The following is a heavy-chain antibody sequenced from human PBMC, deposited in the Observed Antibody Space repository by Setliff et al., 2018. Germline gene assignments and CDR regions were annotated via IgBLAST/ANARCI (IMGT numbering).Heavy chain of an antibody. D-gene: IGHD3-22*01. CDR1: GFTFSRYW. CDR2: ISSSSSTI. Sequence: PGGSLRLSCVASGFTFSRYWMSWVRQAPGKGLEWVSYISSSSSTIYYADSVKGRFTISRDNAKNSLYLQMNSLRAEDTAVYYCAKRDYYDSSGYLLPYMDVWGKGTTVTVSS. J-gene: IGHJ6*03. V-gene: IGHV3-48*01. CDR3: AKRDYYDSSGYLLPYMDV.